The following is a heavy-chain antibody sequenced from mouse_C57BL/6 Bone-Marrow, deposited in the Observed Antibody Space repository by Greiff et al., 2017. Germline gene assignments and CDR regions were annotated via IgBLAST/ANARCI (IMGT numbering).Heavy chain of an antibody. V-gene: IGHV3-8*01. CDR1: GYSITSDY. CDR2: ISYSGST. Sequence: DVQLQESGPGLANPSQTLSLTCSVTGYSITSDYWNWIRKFPGNKLEYMGYISYSGSTYYNPSLKSRISITRDTSKNQYYLQLNSVTTEDTATYYCERSPIYSRPFFDYWGQGTTLTVSA. J-gene: IGHJ2*01. D-gene: IGHD2-1*01. CDR3: ERSPIYSRPFFDY.